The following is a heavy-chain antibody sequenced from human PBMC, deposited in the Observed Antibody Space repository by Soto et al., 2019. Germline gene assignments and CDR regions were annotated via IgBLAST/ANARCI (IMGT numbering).Heavy chain of an antibody. CDR1: GYTFSDYY. CDR2: INPSGGST. Sequence: QVQLVQSGAEVRKPGASVKVSCKSSGYTFSDYYIYWVRQAPGQGLEWMGKINPSGGSTTYAQKFLGRVTMTRDTSTSTVYMELSSLRSEDTAVYFCAKMRGYGYNYFDYWGQGTLVTVSS. J-gene: IGHJ4*02. CDR3: AKMRGYGYNYFDY. D-gene: IGHD5-12*01. V-gene: IGHV1-46*01.